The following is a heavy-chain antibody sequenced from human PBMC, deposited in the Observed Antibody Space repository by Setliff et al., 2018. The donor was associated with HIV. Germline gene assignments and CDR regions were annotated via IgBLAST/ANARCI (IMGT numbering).Heavy chain of an antibody. Sequence: PSETLSLTCTVSGGSISSYYWSWIRQPPGKGLEWIGYIYYSGSTNYNPSLKSRVTISVDTSKNQFSLKLSSVIAADTAVYYCARIFGDQGYYYSMDVWGQGTTGTVSS. J-gene: IGHJ6*02. V-gene: IGHV4-59*01. CDR2: IYYSGST. CDR3: ARIFGDQGYYYSMDV. CDR1: GGSISSYY. D-gene: IGHD3-3*01.